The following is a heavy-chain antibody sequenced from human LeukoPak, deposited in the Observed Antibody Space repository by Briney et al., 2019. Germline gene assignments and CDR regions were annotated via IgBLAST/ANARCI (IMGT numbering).Heavy chain of an antibody. V-gene: IGHV4-59*01. CDR1: GGSISSYY. J-gene: IGHJ3*02. D-gene: IGHD1-26*01. CDR2: IYYSGST. CDR3: AREGADAFDI. Sequence: SETLSLTCTVSGGSISSYYWSWIRQPPGKGLEWIGYIYYSGSTNYNPSLKSRVTISVDTSKNQFSLKLSSVTPADTAVYYCAREGADAFDIWGQGTMVTVSS.